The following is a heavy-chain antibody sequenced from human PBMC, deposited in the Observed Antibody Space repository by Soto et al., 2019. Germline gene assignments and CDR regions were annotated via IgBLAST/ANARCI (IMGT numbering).Heavy chain of an antibody. CDR1: RGSIINYF. J-gene: IGHJ2*01. Sequence: PSETLSLTCTVSRGSIINYFWSWIRQPPGKGLEWIGYFYSSGTTKYNPSLKSRVTMSVDTSKNQFFLNLISVTAADTAVYYCARDLSWGEGSFDLWGRGTLVTVSS. CDR3: ARDLSWGEGSFDL. V-gene: IGHV4-59*01. CDR2: FYSSGTT. D-gene: IGHD3-16*01.